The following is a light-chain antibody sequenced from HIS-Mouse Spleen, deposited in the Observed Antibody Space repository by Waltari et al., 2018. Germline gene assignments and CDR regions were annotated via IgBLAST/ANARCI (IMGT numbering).Light chain of an antibody. CDR1: SSDVGGYNS. V-gene: IGLV2-11*01. J-gene: IGLJ3*02. CDR3: CSYAGSYTWV. Sequence: QSALTQPRSVSGSPGQSVTLSCTGTSSDVGGYNSGSWYQQHPGKAPKLLVYDVSKRPSGVPDRFSGSKSGNTASLTISGLQAEDEADYYCCSYAGSYTWVFGGGTKLTVL. CDR2: DVS.